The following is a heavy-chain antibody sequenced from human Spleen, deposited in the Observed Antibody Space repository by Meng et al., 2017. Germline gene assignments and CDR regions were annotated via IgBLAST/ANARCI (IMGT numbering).Heavy chain of an antibody. CDR1: GGSRGRRNW. D-gene: IGHD4-11*01. CDR3: ARGPTTMAHDFDY. J-gene: IGHJ4*02. CDR2: IYHSGST. V-gene: IGHV4-4*02. Sequence: RGWCPGVGRVSGALPLTGAGAGGSRGRRNWGSWVRQPPGKGLEWIGEIYHSGSTNYNPSLKSRVTISVDKSKNQFSLKLSSVTAADTAVYYCARGPTTMAHDFDYWGQGTLVTVSS.